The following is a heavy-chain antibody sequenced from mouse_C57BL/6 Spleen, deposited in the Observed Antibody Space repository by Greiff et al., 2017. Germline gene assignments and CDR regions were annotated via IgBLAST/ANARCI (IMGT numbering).Heavy chain of an antibody. J-gene: IGHJ1*03. D-gene: IGHD1-1*01. CDR2: LNPNYGTT. Sequence: EVKLMESGPELVKPGASVKISCKASGYSFTDYNMNWVKQSNGKSLEWIGVLNPNYGTTSYNQKFKGKATLTVDQSSSTAYMQLNSLTSEDSAVYYCARGLYGSSLYWYFDVWGTGTTVTVSS. CDR3: ARGLYGSSLYWYFDV. V-gene: IGHV1-39*01. CDR1: GYSFTDYN.